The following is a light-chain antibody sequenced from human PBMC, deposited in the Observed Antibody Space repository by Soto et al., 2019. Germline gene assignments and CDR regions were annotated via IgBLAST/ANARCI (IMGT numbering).Light chain of an antibody. CDR1: SSDVGGYNF. V-gene: IGLV2-8*01. J-gene: IGLJ2*01. CDR3: SSYAGTDIVI. Sequence: QSALTQPPSASGSPGQSVTISCTGTSSDVGGYNFVSWYQQHPGKAPTLIIYEVTQRPSGVPDRFSGSKSGNTACLAVSGLQGEDEADYYCSSYAGTDIVIFGGGTKLPVL. CDR2: EVT.